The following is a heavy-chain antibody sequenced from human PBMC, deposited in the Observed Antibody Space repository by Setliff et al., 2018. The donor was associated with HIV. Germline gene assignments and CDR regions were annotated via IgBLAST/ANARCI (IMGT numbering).Heavy chain of an antibody. CDR3: ARGRNYDSSGYGDYYYYMDV. CDR1: GGTFSSYP. V-gene: IGHV1-69*13. Sequence: GASVQVSCKASGGTFSSYPISWVRQAPGQGLEWMGGIIPIFGTTHYAQKFQGRVTVTADESTSTAYMQLSSLRSDDTAVYYCARGRNYDSSGYGDYYYYMDVWGKGTTVTVSS. D-gene: IGHD3-22*01. CDR2: IIPIFGTT. J-gene: IGHJ6*03.